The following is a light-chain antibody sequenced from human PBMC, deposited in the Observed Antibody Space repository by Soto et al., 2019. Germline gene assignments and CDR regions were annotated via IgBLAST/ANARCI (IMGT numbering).Light chain of an antibody. CDR3: QEYNTWPWT. V-gene: IGKV3-15*01. Sequence: EILLTQSPGTLSLSPGERATLSCRASQSVKKNLAWYQQKLGQAPRVLSYGASTRATGIPARFTGSGSGTEFILTITSLQSEDSEVYYCQEYNTWPWTFGQGTKVDIK. CDR2: GAS. J-gene: IGKJ1*01. CDR1: QSVKKN.